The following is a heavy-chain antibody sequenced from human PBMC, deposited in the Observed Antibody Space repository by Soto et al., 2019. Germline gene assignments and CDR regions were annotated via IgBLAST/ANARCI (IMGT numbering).Heavy chain of an antibody. Sequence: RLSCAAPGFTLSSYAMAWGPPAPGGGVEWVSATTGSGFSTYYADSVKGRFTISRDNSKNTLYLQMNSLRVEDTAVFYCAKSRSSGTYGYYYNGMDVWGQGTTVTVSS. V-gene: IGHV3-23*01. CDR1: GFTLSSYA. J-gene: IGHJ6*02. D-gene: IGHD3-10*01. CDR2: TTGSGFST. CDR3: AKSRSSGTYGYYYNGMDV.